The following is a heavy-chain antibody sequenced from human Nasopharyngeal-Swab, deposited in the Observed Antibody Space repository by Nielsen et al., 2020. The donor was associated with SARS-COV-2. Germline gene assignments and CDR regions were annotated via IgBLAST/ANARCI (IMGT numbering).Heavy chain of an antibody. V-gene: IGHV4-39*01. J-gene: IGHJ4*02. CDR3: ARPSKGEVADY. D-gene: IGHD1-26*01. CDR2: IYYSGST. CDR1: GGSISSSSYY. Sequence: GSLRLSCTVSGGSISSSSYYWGWIRQPPGKGLEWIGSIYYSGSTYYNPSLKSRVTISVDTSKNQFSLKLSSVTAADTAVYYCARPSKGEVADYWGQGTLVTVSS.